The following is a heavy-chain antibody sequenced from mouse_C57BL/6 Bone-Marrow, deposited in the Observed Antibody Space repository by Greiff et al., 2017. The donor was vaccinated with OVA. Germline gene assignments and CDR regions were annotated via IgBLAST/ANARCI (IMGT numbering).Heavy chain of an antibody. D-gene: IGHD4-1*01. Sequence: VMLVESGAELAKPGASVQLSCKASGYTFTSYWMHWVKQRPGQGLEWIGYINPSRGYTKYNQQFQDKATLTADKSSSTAYMQLSSLTYEDSAVYYWARRGVLGNYYAMDYWGQGTSVTVSS. CDR1: GYTFTSYW. J-gene: IGHJ4*01. V-gene: IGHV1-7*01. CDR2: INPSRGYT. CDR3: ARRGVLGNYYAMDY.